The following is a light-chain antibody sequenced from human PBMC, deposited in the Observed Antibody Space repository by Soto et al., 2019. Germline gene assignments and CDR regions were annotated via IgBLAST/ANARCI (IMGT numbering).Light chain of an antibody. V-gene: IGLV2-14*01. CDR3: SSYRSGSTLV. Sequence: QSALTQPAPVSGSPGQSITISCTGTSSDVGGSNYVSWYQQHPGKAPKLMIYDVNNRPSGISNRFSGSKSGNTASLTISGLQAEDEADYYCSSYRSGSTLVFGGGTKLTVL. CDR1: SSDVGGSNY. J-gene: IGLJ2*01. CDR2: DVN.